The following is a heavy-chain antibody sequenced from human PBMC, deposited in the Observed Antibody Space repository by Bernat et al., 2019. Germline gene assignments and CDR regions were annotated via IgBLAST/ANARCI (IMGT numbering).Heavy chain of an antibody. CDR3: ARVLGLAASADPLAI. D-gene: IGHD3/OR15-3a*01. CDR2: INSSGGSA. CDR1: GYTFTSYY. Sequence: QVQLMQSGAEVKKPGASVKVSCKASGYTFTSYYMHWVRQAPGQGLAWMGVINSSGGSATYAQKDQDRVPMTRDTSTGTVYMELGSLRSEDTAVYYCARVLGLAASADPLAIWGQGTMVTDSS. J-gene: IGHJ3*02. V-gene: IGHV1-46*01.